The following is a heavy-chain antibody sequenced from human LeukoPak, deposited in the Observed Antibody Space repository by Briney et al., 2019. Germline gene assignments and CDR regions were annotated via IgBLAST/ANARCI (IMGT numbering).Heavy chain of an antibody. CDR2: INPHSGDT. CDR1: RYTLTGYY. D-gene: IGHD6-13*01. J-gene: IGHJ5*02. Sequence: ASVKVSCKASRYTLTGYYVHWVRQAPGQGLEWMGWINPHSGDTNYGPKFQGRVTLTRDTSSTTAYMELSRLRSDDTAVYYCATDPGASAGAWFDPWGQGTLVTVSS. CDR3: ATDPGASAGAWFDP. V-gene: IGHV1-2*02.